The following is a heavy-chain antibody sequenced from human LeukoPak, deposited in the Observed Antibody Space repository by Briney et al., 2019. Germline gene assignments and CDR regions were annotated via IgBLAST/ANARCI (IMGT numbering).Heavy chain of an antibody. CDR2: INTNTEDP. J-gene: IGHJ4*02. D-gene: IGHD6-13*01. V-gene: IGHV7-4-1*02. CDR3: ARAANIAAAGTLDY. CDR1: GYTFTSYG. Sequence: ASVKVSCKASGYTFTSYGMNWVGQAPGQGLEWMGWINTNTEDPTYAQGFTGRFVFSLDTSVSTAYLQISSLKAEDTAVYYCARAANIAAAGTLDYWGQGTLVTASS.